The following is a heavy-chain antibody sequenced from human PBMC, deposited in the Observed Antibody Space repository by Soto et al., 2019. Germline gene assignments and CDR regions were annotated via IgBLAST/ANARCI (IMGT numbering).Heavy chain of an antibody. CDR2: INAGNGNT. D-gene: IGHD3-22*01. V-gene: IGHV1-3*01. CDR3: ARHPDYYDSSGYLDY. CDR1: GYTFTSYA. J-gene: IGHJ4*02. Sequence: ASVKVSCTASGYTFTSYAMHWVRQAPGQRLEWMGWINAGNGNTKYSQKFQGRVTITRDTSASTAYMELSSLRSEDTAVYYCARHPDYYDSSGYLDYWGQGTLVTVSS.